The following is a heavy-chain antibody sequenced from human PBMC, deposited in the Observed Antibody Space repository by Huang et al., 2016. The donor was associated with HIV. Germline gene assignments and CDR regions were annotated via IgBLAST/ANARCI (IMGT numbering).Heavy chain of an antibody. V-gene: IGHV3-74*01. CDR1: GFSFSSYW. J-gene: IGHJ3*02. Sequence: EVQLEESGGGLVQPGGSLRLSCAASGFSFSSYWMHGVRQAAGKGLVWGSRIKSVGRSTSYADSVKVRFTISRDNAKNTLYLQMNSLRAEDTAVYYCARTYYYDSSGVDPRRAFDIWGQGTMVTVSS. CDR3: ARTYYYDSSGVDPRRAFDI. D-gene: IGHD3-22*01. CDR2: IKSVGRST.